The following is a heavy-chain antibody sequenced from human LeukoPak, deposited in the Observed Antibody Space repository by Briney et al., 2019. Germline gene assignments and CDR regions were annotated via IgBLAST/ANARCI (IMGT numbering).Heavy chain of an antibody. J-gene: IGHJ4*02. D-gene: IGHD3-10*01. CDR3: AKDGFGSVDY. CDR2: ISGSGTGT. Sequence: GGSLRLSCAASGFTFSSYWMSWVRQAPGKGLEWVSGISGSGTGTYYADSVKGRFTISRDNSQNTLYLQMSSLRAEDTAVYYCAKDGFGSVDYWGQGTLVTVSS. CDR1: GFTFSSYW. V-gene: IGHV3-23*01.